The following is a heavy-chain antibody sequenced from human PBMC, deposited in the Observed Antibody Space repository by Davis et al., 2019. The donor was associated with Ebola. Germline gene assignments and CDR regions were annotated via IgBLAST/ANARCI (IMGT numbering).Heavy chain of an antibody. D-gene: IGHD4-23*01. Sequence: AASVKVSCKASGGTFSSYAISWVRQAPGQGLEWMGGIIPIFGTANYAQKFQGRVTITADKSTSTAYMELSSLRSEDTAVYYCARDGGRGLYYYYYGMDVWGQGTTVTVSS. CDR2: IIPIFGTA. J-gene: IGHJ6*02. CDR3: ARDGGRGLYYYYYGMDV. CDR1: GGTFSSYA. V-gene: IGHV1-69*06.